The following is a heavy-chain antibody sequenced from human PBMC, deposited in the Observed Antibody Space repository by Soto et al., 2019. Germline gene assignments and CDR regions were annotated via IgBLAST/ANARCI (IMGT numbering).Heavy chain of an antibody. V-gene: IGHV3-7*03. CDR2: IKQDGSEK. J-gene: IGHJ4*02. CDR1: GFTFSDSW. CDR3: ARDWTSLF. Sequence: EVQLVESGGGLVQPGGSLRLSCAASGFTFSDSWMDWVRQAPGKGPEWVANIKQDGSEKHYLDSVKGRFTISRDNAKNSLYLQMNSLRGEDTAVYYCARDWTSLFWGQGVLVTVSS. D-gene: IGHD2-15*01.